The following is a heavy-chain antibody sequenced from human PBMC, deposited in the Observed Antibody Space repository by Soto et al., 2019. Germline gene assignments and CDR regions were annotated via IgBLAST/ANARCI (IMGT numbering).Heavy chain of an antibody. D-gene: IGHD3-22*01. V-gene: IGHV4-61*01. CDR2: IYYSGST. CDR3: ARDGFNYYDSSGYYRLFNS. Sequence: PSETLSLTCTVSGGSVSSGSYYWSWIRQPPGKGLEWIGYIYYSGSTNYNPSLKSRVTMSVDRSINQFSLKLSSVTAADTAVYYCARDGFNYYDSSGYYRLFNSWGQGTLVTVS. J-gene: IGHJ5*01. CDR1: GGSVSSGSYY.